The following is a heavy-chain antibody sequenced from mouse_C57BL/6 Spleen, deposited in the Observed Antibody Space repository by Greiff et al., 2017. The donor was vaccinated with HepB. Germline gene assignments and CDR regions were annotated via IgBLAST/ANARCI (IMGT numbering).Heavy chain of an antibody. J-gene: IGHJ2*01. CDR3: TREGYYYCSSYGC. D-gene: IGHD1-1*01. CDR1: GFTFSSYA. V-gene: IGHV5-9-1*02. CDR2: ISSGGDYI. Sequence: EVKLVESGEGLVKPGGSLKLSCAASGFTFSSYAMSWVRQTPEKRLEWVAYISSGGDYIYYADTVKGRFTISRDNARNTLYLQMSSLKSEDTAMYYCTREGYYYCSSYGCWGQGTTLTVSS.